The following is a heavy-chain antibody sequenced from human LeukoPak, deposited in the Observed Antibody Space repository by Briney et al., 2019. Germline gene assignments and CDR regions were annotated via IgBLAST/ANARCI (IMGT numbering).Heavy chain of an antibody. CDR1: GYTFTTLD. V-gene: IGHV1-8*03. D-gene: IGHD2-15*01. Sequence: GASVKVSCKASGYTFTTLDINWVRQATGQGLEWMGWINTNSGYTGNAQKFQGRVTITRDTSISTAYMELSGLTSEDTAVYYCASKKVAGDAFDIWGQGTMVTVSS. CDR3: ASKKVAGDAFDI. J-gene: IGHJ3*02. CDR2: INTNSGYT.